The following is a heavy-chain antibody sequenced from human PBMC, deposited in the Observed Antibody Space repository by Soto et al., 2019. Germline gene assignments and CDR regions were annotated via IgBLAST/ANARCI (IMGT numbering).Heavy chain of an antibody. CDR1: GGSISSYY. J-gene: IGHJ6*03. CDR2: IYYSGST. V-gene: IGHV4-59*08. D-gene: IGHD3-3*01. CDR3: AGLRFLDYYMDV. Sequence: SETLSLTCTVSGGSISSYYWSWIRQPPGKGLEWIGYIYYSGSTNYNPSLKSRVTISVDTSKNQFSLKLSSVTAADTAVYYCAGLRFLDYYMDVWGKGTTVTVSS.